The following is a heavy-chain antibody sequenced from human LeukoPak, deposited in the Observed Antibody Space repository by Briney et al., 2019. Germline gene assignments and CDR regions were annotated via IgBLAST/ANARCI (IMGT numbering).Heavy chain of an antibody. Sequence: PGRSLRLSCAASGFTFSSYGIHWVRQAPGKGLEWVAVISYDGSDKYYADSVKGRFTISRDNSKNTLYLQMNSLRAEDTAVYYCAKAGFDDSSGYYPYFDYWGQGTLVTVSS. V-gene: IGHV3-30*18. J-gene: IGHJ4*02. D-gene: IGHD3-22*01. CDR1: GFTFSSYG. CDR2: ISYDGSDK. CDR3: AKAGFDDSSGYYPYFDY.